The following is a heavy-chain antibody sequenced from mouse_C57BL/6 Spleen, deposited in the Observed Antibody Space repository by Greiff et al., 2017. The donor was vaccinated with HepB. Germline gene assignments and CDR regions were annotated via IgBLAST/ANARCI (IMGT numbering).Heavy chain of an antibody. J-gene: IGHJ1*03. CDR2: IDPETGGT. CDR1: GYTFTDYE. V-gene: IGHV1-15*01. D-gene: IGHD2-4*01. CDR3: TRLDDYDGWYFDV. Sequence: QVHVKQSGAELVRPGASVTLSCKASGYTFTDYEMHWVKQTPVHGLEWIGAIDPETGGTAYNQKFKGKAILTADKSSSTAYMELRSLTSEDSAVYYCTRLDDYDGWYFDVWGTGTTVTVSS.